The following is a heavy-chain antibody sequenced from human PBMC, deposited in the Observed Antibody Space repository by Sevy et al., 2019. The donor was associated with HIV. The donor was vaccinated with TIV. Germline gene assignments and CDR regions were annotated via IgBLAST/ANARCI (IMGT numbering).Heavy chain of an antibody. V-gene: IGHV3-23*01. CDR1: GFTFSNYA. D-gene: IGHD3-10*01. Sequence: GGSLRLSCAASGFTFSNYAMSWIRQAPGKGLEWVSAISGGGGITYYADSVKGRFTISRDNTKKMRYLQMNSLRAEDTAVYYCAKDMISGSYLGFDYWGQGTLVTVSS. CDR2: ISGGGGIT. J-gene: IGHJ4*02. CDR3: AKDMISGSYLGFDY.